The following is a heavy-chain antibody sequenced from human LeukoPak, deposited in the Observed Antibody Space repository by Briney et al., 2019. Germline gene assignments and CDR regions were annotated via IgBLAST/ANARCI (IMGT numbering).Heavy chain of an antibody. CDR1: GFTFSNYG. CDR3: GSYFDSSGYYFEYFQH. D-gene: IGHD3-22*01. Sequence: GRSLRLSCAASGFTFSNYGMHWVRQAPGKGLEWVAAVSYDGSTKYYADSVKGRFTISRDNSKNTLYLRMNSLRAEDTALYYCGSYFDSSGYYFEYFQHWGQGTLVTVSS. CDR2: VSYDGSTK. V-gene: IGHV3-30*03. J-gene: IGHJ1*01.